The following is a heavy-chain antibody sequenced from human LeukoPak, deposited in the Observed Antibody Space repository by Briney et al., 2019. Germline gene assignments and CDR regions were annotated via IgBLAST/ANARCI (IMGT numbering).Heavy chain of an antibody. CDR1: GFTFKKCW. V-gene: IGHV3-7*03. J-gene: IGHJ2*01. CDR2: IKEDGSET. D-gene: IGHD6-13*01. Sequence: GGSLRLSCAASGFTFKKCWMNWVRQVPGKGLECLANIKEDGSETYYADSVKGRFTISRDNPKNTLYLQMNSLRAEDTAVYYCAKSKGSSWSDWYFDLWGHGTLVTVSS. CDR3: AKSKGSSWSDWYFDL.